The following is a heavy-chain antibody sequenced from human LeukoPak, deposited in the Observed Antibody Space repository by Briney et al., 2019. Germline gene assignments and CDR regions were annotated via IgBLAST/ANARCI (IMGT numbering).Heavy chain of an antibody. V-gene: IGHV3-23*01. Sequence: GGSLRLSCAASGFTFSSYAMNWVRQAPGKGLEWVSAISGSGGSTYYADSVKGRFTISRDNSKNTLYLQMNSLRAEDTAVYYCAKGTTPYYYFYMDVWGKGTTVTVSS. D-gene: IGHD4-11*01. CDR3: AKGTTPYYYFYMDV. J-gene: IGHJ6*03. CDR1: GFTFSSYA. CDR2: ISGSGGST.